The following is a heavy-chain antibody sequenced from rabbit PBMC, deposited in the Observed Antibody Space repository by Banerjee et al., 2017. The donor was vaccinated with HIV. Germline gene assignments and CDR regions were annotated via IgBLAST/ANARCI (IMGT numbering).Heavy chain of an antibody. CDR2: IYTGDGGS. J-gene: IGHJ4*01. V-gene: IGHV1S45*01. Sequence: QEQLVESGGGLVQPEGSLTLTCTASGFSFSSGYDMCWVRQAPGKGLEWIACIYTGDGGSYYASWAKGRFTISKASSTTVTLQMTSLTAADTATYFCARDPDYYTYGYAGYAKNYFNLWGPGTLVTVS. CDR3: ARDPDYYTYGYAGYAKNYFNL. CDR1: GFSFSSGYD. D-gene: IGHD6-1*01.